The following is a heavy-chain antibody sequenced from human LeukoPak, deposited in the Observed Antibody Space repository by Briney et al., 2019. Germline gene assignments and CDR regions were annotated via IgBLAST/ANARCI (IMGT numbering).Heavy chain of an antibody. Sequence: GGSLRLSCAASGFTVSNSYMSWVRQAPGKGLEWVSVIYSDGSTFYTNSVKGRFTISRDNSQNTLSLQMNSLRAEDTAVYYCARDYFSRAALLGYFDLWGRGTLVTVSS. CDR3: ARDYFSRAALLGYFDL. CDR1: GFTVSNSY. J-gene: IGHJ2*01. V-gene: IGHV3-53*01. CDR2: IYSDGST. D-gene: IGHD2-15*01.